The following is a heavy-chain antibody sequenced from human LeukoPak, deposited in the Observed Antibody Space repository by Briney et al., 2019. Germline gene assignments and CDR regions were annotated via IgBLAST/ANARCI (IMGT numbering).Heavy chain of an antibody. CDR1: GFTFSNAW. CDR2: IKSKTDGGTT. CDR3: TTTLGISLAARPEGLFDY. V-gene: IGHV3-15*01. D-gene: IGHD6-6*01. Sequence: GGSLRLSCAASGFTFSNAWMSWVRQAPGKGLEWVGRIKSKTDGGTTDYAAPVKGRFTISRDDSKNTLYLQMNSLKTEDTAVYYCTTTLGISLAARPEGLFDYWGQGTLVTVSS. J-gene: IGHJ4*02.